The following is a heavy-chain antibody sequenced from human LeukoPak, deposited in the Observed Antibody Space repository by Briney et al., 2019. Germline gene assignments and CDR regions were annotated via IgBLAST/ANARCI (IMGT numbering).Heavy chain of an antibody. Sequence: VSVKVSCKASGYTFTSYGISWVRQAPGQGLEWMGWISVYNGNTNYAQKLQGRVTVTTDTSTSTAYMELRSLRSDDTAVYYCARDIAAAPDHFQHWGQGTLVTVSS. CDR3: ARDIAAAPDHFQH. CDR2: ISVYNGNT. V-gene: IGHV1-18*01. CDR1: GYTFTSYG. D-gene: IGHD6-13*01. J-gene: IGHJ1*01.